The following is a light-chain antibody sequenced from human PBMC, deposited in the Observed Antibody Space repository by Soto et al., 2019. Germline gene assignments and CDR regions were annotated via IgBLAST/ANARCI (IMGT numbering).Light chain of an antibody. J-gene: IGLJ3*02. CDR2: EVS. Sequence: QSVLTQPASVSGSPGQSITISCTGTSSDVGAYTSVSWYQQHPDKAPKLMIYEVSNRPPGVSNRFSGSKSGNTASLTISGLQAEDEAQYYCAVWDDSLNGPVFGGGTKVTVL. CDR3: AVWDDSLNGPV. CDR1: SSDVGAYTS. V-gene: IGLV2-14*01.